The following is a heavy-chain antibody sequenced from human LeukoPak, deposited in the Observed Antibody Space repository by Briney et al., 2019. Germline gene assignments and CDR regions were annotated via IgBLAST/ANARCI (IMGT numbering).Heavy chain of an antibody. J-gene: IGHJ4*02. CDR3: ARERERGSGYYGPY. CDR1: GFTFSSYW. Sequence: GGSLRLSCAASGFTFSSYWMTWVRQAPGKGLEWVANIHQDGSEKYYVDSVKGRFTISRDNAKNSLYLQMNSLRAEDTAVYYCARERERGSGYYGPYWGQGTLVTVSS. V-gene: IGHV3-7*05. D-gene: IGHD3-22*01. CDR2: IHQDGSEK.